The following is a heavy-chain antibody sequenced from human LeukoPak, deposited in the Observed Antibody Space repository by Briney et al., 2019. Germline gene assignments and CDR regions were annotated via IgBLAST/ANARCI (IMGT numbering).Heavy chain of an antibody. CDR1: GYTFTGYY. CDR2: IHPKSGDT. CDR3: SRGSGISFGGIDY. Sequence: WASVKVSCEASGYTFTGYYLHWVRQAPGQGLEWMGWIHPKSGDTHYAQKFLGRVTLTRDTSTTIVYMELTWLTSDDTAVYYCSRGSGISFGGIDYWGQGTLVTVSS. V-gene: IGHV1-2*02. J-gene: IGHJ4*02. D-gene: IGHD3-16*01.